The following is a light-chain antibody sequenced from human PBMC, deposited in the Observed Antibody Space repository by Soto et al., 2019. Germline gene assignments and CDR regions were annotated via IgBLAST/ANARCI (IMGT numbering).Light chain of an antibody. J-gene: IGKJ1*01. CDR1: QSISNW. CDR2: DVS. CDR3: QQYYSYYT. V-gene: IGKV1-5*01. Sequence: DIQITQSPSTLSASVGDRVTITCRASQSISNWLAWYQQKPGKAPTLLIYDVSRLESGVPSRFSGSGSGTEFTLTINSLQPDDFATYYCQQYYSYYTFGQGTKVDIK.